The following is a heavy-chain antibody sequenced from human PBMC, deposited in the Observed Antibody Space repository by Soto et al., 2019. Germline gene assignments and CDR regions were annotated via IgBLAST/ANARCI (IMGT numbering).Heavy chain of an antibody. Sequence: ASVKVSCKASGYTFTSDGISWVRQAPGQGPEWMGWISAYNGNTNYAQKLQGRVTMTTDTSTSTAYMELRSLRSDDTAVYYCARSGGLRRYCSGGSCYSGRFDPWGQGTLVTVSS. CDR2: ISAYNGNT. CDR1: GYTFTSDG. CDR3: ARSGGLRRYCSGGSCYSGRFDP. D-gene: IGHD2-15*01. V-gene: IGHV1-18*04. J-gene: IGHJ5*02.